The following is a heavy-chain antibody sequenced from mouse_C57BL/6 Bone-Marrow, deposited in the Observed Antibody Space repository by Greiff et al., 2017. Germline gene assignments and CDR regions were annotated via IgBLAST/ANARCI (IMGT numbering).Heavy chain of an antibody. Sequence: QVQLQQPGAELVKPGASVKLSCKASGYTFTSYWMHWVKQRPGQGLAWIGMIHPNSGSTNYNEKFKSKATLTVDKSSSTAYMQLSSLTSEDSAVYYCARRSILKYFDVWGTGTTVTVSS. J-gene: IGHJ1*03. D-gene: IGHD2-10*02. CDR2: IHPNSGST. CDR1: GYTFTSYW. V-gene: IGHV1-64*01. CDR3: ARRSILKYFDV.